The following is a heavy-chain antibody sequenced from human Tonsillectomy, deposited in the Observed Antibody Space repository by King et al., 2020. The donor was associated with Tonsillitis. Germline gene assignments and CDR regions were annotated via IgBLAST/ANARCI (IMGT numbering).Heavy chain of an antibody. Sequence: VQLVESGAEVKKPGESLKISCTGSGYSFTNYWIGWVRQMPGKGLEWMGIIYPGDSDTRYSPSFQGQVTISADKSISTAYLQWSSLKASDTAMYYCASYLGGGTTETLGFDYWGQGTLVTVSS. V-gene: IGHV5-51*01. J-gene: IGHJ4*02. CDR2: IYPGDSDT. CDR1: GYSFTNYW. D-gene: IGHD1-1*01. CDR3: ASYLGGGTTETLGFDY.